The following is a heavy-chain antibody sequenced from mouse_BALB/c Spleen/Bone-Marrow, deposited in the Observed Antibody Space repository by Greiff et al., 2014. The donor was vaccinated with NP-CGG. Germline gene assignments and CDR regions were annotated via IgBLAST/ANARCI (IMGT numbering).Heavy chain of an antibody. J-gene: IGHJ2*01. CDR3: ARNYGSSYFDY. CDR1: GFSLTSYG. V-gene: IGHV2-9*02. D-gene: IGHD1-1*01. CDR2: IWAGGGT. Sequence: VKLVESGPGLVAPSQSLSITCTVSGFSLTSYGVNWVRQPPGKGLEWLGVIWAGGGTNYNSALMSRMSIRKDNSKSQVFLKMNSLQTDDTAMYYCARNYGSSYFDYWGQGTTLTVSS.